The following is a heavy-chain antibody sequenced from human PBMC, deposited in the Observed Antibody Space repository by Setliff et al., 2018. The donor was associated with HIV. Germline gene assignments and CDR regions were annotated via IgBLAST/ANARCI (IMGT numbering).Heavy chain of an antibody. CDR2: IYTSGSP. J-gene: IGHJ4*02. CDR1: GGSVNSGNYH. D-gene: IGHD3-22*01. Sequence: SETLSLTCSVSGGSVNSGNYHWAWIRQPAGKGLEWIGHIYTSGSPHYKSSLTSRLTISLDTSRNQFSLKLTSVTAADSATYYCARTQQTYYYDSSGYYFDDWGQGALVTVSS. CDR3: ARTQQTYYYDSSGYYFDD. V-gene: IGHV4-61*09.